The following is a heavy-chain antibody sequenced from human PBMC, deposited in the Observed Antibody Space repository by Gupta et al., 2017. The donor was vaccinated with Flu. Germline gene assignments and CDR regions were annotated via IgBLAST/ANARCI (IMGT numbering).Heavy chain of an antibody. CDR3: AKETRSDYYDSSGYYPYYFDY. V-gene: IGHV3-23*01. CDR2: ISGSGGST. Sequence: APGRGGEWVSAISGSGGSTYYADSVKGRFTISRDNSKNTLYLQMNSLRAEDTAVYYCAKETRSDYYDSSGYYPYYFDYWGQGTLVTVSS. D-gene: IGHD3-22*01. J-gene: IGHJ4*02.